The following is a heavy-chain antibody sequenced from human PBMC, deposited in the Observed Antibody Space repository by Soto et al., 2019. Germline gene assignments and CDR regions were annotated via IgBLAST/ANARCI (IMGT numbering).Heavy chain of an antibody. CDR2: MYYSGSN. CDR3: ARGGYQLLPPGLDY. Sequence: EALSLTWTDSGGSMSSYYWSWIRQPPGKGLEWIGYMYYSGSNNYNPSLKSRVTISLDTSKNQFSLKLRSVTAADTAVYYCARGGYQLLPPGLDYWGHGTLVTGSS. D-gene: IGHD2-2*01. V-gene: IGHV4-59*01. CDR1: GGSMSSYY. J-gene: IGHJ4*01.